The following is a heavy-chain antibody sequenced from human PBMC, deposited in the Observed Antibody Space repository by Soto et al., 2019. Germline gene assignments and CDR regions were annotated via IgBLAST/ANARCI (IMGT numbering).Heavy chain of an antibody. D-gene: IGHD6-19*01. J-gene: IGHJ3*02. V-gene: IGHV3-49*03. CDR3: TREGSGWFAFDI. CDR1: GFTFGDYA. Sequence: GWSLRLSCTASGFTFGDYAMSGFRQAPGKGLEWVGFIRSKAYGGTTEYAASVKGRFTISRDDSKSIAYLQMNSLKTEDTAVYYCTREGSGWFAFDIWGQGTMVTVSS. CDR2: IRSKAYGGTT.